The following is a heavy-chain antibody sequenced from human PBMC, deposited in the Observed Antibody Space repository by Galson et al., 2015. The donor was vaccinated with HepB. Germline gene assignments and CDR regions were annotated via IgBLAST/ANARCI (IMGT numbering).Heavy chain of an antibody. Sequence: QSGAEVKKPGESLKISCKGSGYSFTSYWIGWVRQMPGKGLEWMGIIYPGDSDTRYSPSFQGQVTISADKSISTAYLQWSSLKASDTAMYYCARCALLYSSSCTYYFDYWGQGTLVTVSS. CDR2: IYPGDSDT. CDR3: ARCALLYSSSCTYYFDY. J-gene: IGHJ4*02. D-gene: IGHD6-13*01. CDR1: GYSFTSYW. V-gene: IGHV5-51*03.